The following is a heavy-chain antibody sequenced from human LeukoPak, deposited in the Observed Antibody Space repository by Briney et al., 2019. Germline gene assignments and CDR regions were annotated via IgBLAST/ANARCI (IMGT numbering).Heavy chain of an antibody. D-gene: IGHD3-22*01. CDR1: GFTFSSYC. J-gene: IGHJ4*02. CDR3: ATVTTRYYDSSGYSPPAVYYFDY. V-gene: IGHV3-30*02. Sequence: PWESLRLSCTASGFTFSSYCMHCFIQLPPKKLQWLAFIRYHGSNKYYTDSVKSRFTISRDNSKNTLYLQLNSLRASDTAVYYCATVTTRYYDSSGYSPPAVYYFDYWGQGTLVTVSS. CDR2: IRYHGSNK.